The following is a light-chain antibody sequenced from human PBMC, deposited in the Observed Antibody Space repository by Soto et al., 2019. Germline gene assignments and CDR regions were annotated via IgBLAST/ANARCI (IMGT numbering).Light chain of an antibody. Sequence: IQIAQSPSSVSASVLDRVTITCRASQSISSWLAWYQQKPGKAPKLLIYDASSLESGVPSRFSGSGSGTEFTLTISSLQPDDFATYYCQQYNSYRTFGQGTKVDIK. J-gene: IGKJ1*01. CDR1: QSISSW. V-gene: IGKV1-5*01. CDR3: QQYNSYRT. CDR2: DAS.